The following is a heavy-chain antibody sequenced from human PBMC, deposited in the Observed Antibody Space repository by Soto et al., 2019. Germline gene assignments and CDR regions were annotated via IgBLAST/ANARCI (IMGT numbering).Heavy chain of an antibody. J-gene: IGHJ4*02. V-gene: IGHV4-61*01. Sequence: PSENLSLTCSVSGGSVNNKTYYWSWIRQPPGKILEWIGYVYYSGTTNYNPSLKSRVTISVDLSKNQFSLRLSSVTTADTALYYCARTTAVPNTLRSRYFFDYWGQGTLVTVSS. CDR3: ARTTAVPNTLRSRYFFDY. CDR1: GGSVNNKTYY. D-gene: IGHD4-17*01. CDR2: VYYSGTT.